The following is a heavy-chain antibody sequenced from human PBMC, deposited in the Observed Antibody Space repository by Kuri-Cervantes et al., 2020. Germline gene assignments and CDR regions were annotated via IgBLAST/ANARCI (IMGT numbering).Heavy chain of an antibody. CDR3: ARGGSYYSPSFDY. D-gene: IGHD2-15*01. CDR2: ISCSSSNI. V-gene: IGHV3-48*01. CDR1: GFTFSSYS. Sequence: GESLKISCAASGFTFSSYSMNWVRQAPGKGLEWVSYISCSSSNIYYADSVKGRFTISRDNSKNTLYLQMNSLRAEDTAVYYCARGGSYYSPSFDYWGQGTLVTVSS. J-gene: IGHJ4*02.